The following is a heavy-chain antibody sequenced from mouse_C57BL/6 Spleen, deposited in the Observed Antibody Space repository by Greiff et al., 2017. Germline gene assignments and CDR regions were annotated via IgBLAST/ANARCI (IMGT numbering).Heavy chain of an antibody. CDR3: ARISEETLYYLDY. CDR2: IYPGDGDT. Sequence: QVQLQQSGAELVKPGASVKISCKASGYAFSSYWMNWVKQRPGKGLEWIGQIYPGDGDTNYNGKFKGKATLTADKSSSTAYMQLSSLTSEDSAVYFCARISEETLYYLDYWGQGTTLTVSS. V-gene: IGHV1-80*01. CDR1: GYAFSSYW. J-gene: IGHJ2*01.